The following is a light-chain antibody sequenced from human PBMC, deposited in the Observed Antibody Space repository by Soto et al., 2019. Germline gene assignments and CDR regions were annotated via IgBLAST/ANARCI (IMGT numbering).Light chain of an antibody. V-gene: IGKV3-15*01. CDR3: QQYNDWPPLT. CDR1: QNVSSY. Sequence: EIVLTQSPGTLSLSPGERATLSCRASQNVSSYLAWYQQKPGQAPRLLIYGASTRATGIPARFSGSGSGTEFTLTISSLQSEDFAVYYCQQYNDWPPLTFGGGTKVDIK. J-gene: IGKJ4*01. CDR2: GAS.